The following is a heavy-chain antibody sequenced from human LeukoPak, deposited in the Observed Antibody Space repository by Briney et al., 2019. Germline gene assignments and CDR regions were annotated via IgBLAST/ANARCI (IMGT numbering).Heavy chain of an antibody. V-gene: IGHV4-39*07. CDR3: ARERVYFDSSGHPSAASS. J-gene: IGHJ4*02. D-gene: IGHD3-22*01. Sequence: SETLSLTCTVFGGSISSSSHYWVWIRQPPGKGLEWIGSINYGGSPYYNPALKGRVTISVDTPKNHFSLKLSSVTAADTAVYFCARERVYFDSSGHPSAASSWGQGTLVTVSS. CDR1: GGSISSSSHY. CDR2: INYGGSP.